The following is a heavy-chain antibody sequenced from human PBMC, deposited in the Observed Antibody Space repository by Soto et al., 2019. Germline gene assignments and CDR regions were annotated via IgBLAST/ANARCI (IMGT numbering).Heavy chain of an antibody. CDR3: ARDSPGRGVFDL. D-gene: IGHD2-15*01. J-gene: IGHJ3*01. CDR2: ISRGGGTK. CDR1: GFTFRSHE. V-gene: IGHV3-48*03. Sequence: GGSLRLSCEASGFTFRSHEMNWVRQALGKGLEWVSYISRGGGTKYYADSVMGRFTISRDNAKNSLYLQMNSLRGDDTAIYYCARDSPGRGVFDLWGQGTLVTVSS.